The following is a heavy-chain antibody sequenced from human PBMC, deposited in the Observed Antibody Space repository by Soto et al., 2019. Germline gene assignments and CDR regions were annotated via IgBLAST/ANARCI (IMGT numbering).Heavy chain of an antibody. J-gene: IGHJ4*02. CDR3: ARDPSPFRRDGYNYFDY. Sequence: PSETLSLTCTVSGGSISSYYWSWIRQPPGKGLEWIGYIYYSGSTNYNPSLKSRVTISVDTSKNQFSLKLSSVTAADTAVYYCARDPSPFRRDGYNYFDYWGQGTLVTVSS. CDR2: IYYSGST. CDR1: GGSISSYY. V-gene: IGHV4-59*01. D-gene: IGHD5-12*01.